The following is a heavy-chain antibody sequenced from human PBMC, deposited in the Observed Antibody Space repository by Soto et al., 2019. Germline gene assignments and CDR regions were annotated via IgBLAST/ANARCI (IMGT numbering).Heavy chain of an antibody. V-gene: IGHV1-69*13. D-gene: IGHD2-21*02. CDR2: IIPIFGTA. CDR3: ASICCGGDYYYYYGMDV. Sequence: SVKVSCKASGCTFSSYAISWVRQAPGQGLEWMGGIIPIFGTANYAQKFQGRVTITADESTSTAYMELSSLRSEDTAVYYCASICCGGDYYYYYGMDVWGQGTTVTVSS. CDR1: GCTFSSYA. J-gene: IGHJ6*02.